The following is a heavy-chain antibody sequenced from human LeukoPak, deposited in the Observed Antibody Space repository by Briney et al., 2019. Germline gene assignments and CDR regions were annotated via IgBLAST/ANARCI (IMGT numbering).Heavy chain of an antibody. CDR3: ARRSTVTTPYYYYYYMDV. V-gene: IGHV4-59*01. D-gene: IGHD4-11*01. Sequence: PSETLSLTCTVSGGSISSYYWSWIRQPPGKGLEWIGYIYYSGSTNYNPSLKSRVTISVDTSKNQFSLKLSSVTAADTAVYYCARRSTVTTPYYYYYYMDVWGKGTTVTVSS. J-gene: IGHJ6*03. CDR2: IYYSGST. CDR1: GGSISSYY.